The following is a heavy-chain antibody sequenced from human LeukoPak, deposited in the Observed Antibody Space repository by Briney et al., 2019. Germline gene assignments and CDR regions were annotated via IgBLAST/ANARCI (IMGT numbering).Heavy chain of an antibody. J-gene: IGHJ5*02. CDR1: GFTFRSYA. Sequence: PGGSLRLSCAASGFTFRSYAMSWLRQAPGKGVEWVSAISGSGGSTYYADSVKGRFTISRDNSKNTLYLQMNSLRAEDSAVYYCAKDPQLGYYGSGSYYQDTWGQGTLVTVSS. V-gene: IGHV3-23*01. D-gene: IGHD3-10*01. CDR2: ISGSGGST. CDR3: AKDPQLGYYGSGSYYQDT.